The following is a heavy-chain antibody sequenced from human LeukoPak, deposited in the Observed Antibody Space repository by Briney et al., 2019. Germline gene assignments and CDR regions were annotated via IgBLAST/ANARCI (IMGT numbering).Heavy chain of an antibody. V-gene: IGHV1-69*05. CDR1: GGTFSSYA. D-gene: IGHD1-7*01. CDR3: ARVDPYNWNYGSV. Sequence: SVKVSCKASGGTFSSYAISWVRQAPGQGLEWMGGIIPIFGTANYAQKFQGRVTITTDESTGTAYMELSSLRSEDTAVYYCARVDPYNWNYGSVWGQGTLVTVSP. J-gene: IGHJ4*02. CDR2: IIPIFGTA.